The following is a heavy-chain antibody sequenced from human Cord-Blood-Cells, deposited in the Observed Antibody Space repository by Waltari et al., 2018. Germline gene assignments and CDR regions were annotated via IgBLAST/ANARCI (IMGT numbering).Heavy chain of an antibody. J-gene: IGHJ2*01. CDR3: ARRYCSSTSCYWYFDL. D-gene: IGHD2-2*01. Sequence: QLQLQESGPGLVKPSETLSLTCTVSGGSISSSSYYWGWIRQPPGKGLEWIGSIYYSGSTYDNPSLKSRVTISVDTSKNQFSLKLSSVTAADTAVYYCARRYCSSTSCYWYFDLWGRGTLVTVSS. CDR1: GGSISSSSYY. CDR2: IYYSGST. V-gene: IGHV4-39*01.